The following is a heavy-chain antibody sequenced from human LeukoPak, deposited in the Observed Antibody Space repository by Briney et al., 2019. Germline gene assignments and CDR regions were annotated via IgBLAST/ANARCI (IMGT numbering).Heavy chain of an antibody. CDR3: ARDTPPNYDILTGSIYYYYGMDV. J-gene: IGHJ6*04. CDR1: GYTFTSYG. CDR2: ISAYNGNT. D-gene: IGHD3-9*01. Sequence: ASVKASCKASGYTFTSYGISWVRQAPGQGLEGMGWISAYNGNTNYAQKLQGRVTMTTDTSTSTAYMELRSLRSDDTAVYYCARDTPPNYDILTGSIYYYYGMDVWGKGTTVTVSS. V-gene: IGHV1-18*04.